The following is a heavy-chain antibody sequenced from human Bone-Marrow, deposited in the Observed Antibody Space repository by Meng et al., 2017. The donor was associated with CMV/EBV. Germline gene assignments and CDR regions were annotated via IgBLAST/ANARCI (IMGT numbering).Heavy chain of an antibody. CDR2: IIPIFGTA. V-gene: IGHV1-69*05. CDR1: GGTFSSYA. D-gene: IGHD2-2*01. Sequence: SVKVSCKASGGTFSSYAISWVRQAPGQGLEWMGGIIPIFGTANYAQKFQGRVTITTDESTSTAYMELSSLRSEDTAVYYCARYQLLAESQYYFDYWGQGTLVTFYS. CDR3: ARYQLLAESQYYFDY. J-gene: IGHJ4*02.